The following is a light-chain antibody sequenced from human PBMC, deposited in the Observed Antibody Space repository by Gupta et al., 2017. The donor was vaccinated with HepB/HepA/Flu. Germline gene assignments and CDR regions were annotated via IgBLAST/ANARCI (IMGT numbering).Light chain of an antibody. J-gene: IGKJ5*01. CDR2: GAS. Sequence: EVVLSQSPGPLSLSPGERAALSCRAIRAITNNYFTWYHQTPGQAPRLLIYGASSRATGIPDRFSGSGSGTDFTLVISRVEPEDSGVYYCQQYGIAPVTFGQGTRLQIK. CDR3: QQYGIAPVT. V-gene: IGKV3-20*01. CDR1: RAITNNY.